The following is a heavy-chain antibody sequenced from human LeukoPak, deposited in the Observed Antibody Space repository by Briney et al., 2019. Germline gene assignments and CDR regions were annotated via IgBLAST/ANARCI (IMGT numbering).Heavy chain of an antibody. V-gene: IGHV3-43*02. CDR1: GFPISDFA. CDR2: VSGDGVST. Sequence: PGGSLRLSCVASGFPISDFAMHWVPQAPGKGLEWVSLVSGDGVSTFYADSVKGRFSISRDNSKNSLYLEMNSLRTEDAAMYYCAKESGKFDYWGQGTLVAVSS. CDR3: AKESGKFDY. J-gene: IGHJ4*02.